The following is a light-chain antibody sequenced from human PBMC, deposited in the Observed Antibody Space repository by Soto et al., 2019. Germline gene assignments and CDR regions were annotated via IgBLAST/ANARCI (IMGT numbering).Light chain of an antibody. V-gene: IGLV1-40*01. CDR1: SSNMGAGYD. CDR3: QSYDSSLSAVV. Sequence: QSVLTQPPSVSRAPGQGVTISCTGSSSNMGAGYDVHWYQQLPGTAPKLVMSDNTNRPSGVPDRFSGSKSGTSASLAITGLQADDEADCYCQSYDSSLSAVVFGGGTKLTVL. J-gene: IGLJ3*02. CDR2: DNT.